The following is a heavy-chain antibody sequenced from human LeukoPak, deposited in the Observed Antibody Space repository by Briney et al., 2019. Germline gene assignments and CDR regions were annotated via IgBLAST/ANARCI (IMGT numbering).Heavy chain of an antibody. CDR2: IYYSGST. CDR1: GGSISSSSYY. J-gene: IGHJ4*02. D-gene: IGHD3-3*01. Sequence: SETLSLTCTVSGGSISSSSYYWGWIRQPPGKGLEWIGSIYYSGSTNYNPSLKTRVTISVDTSKNQFSLKLSSVTAADTAVYYCAKGPYYDFWSGYPFDYWGQGTLVTVSS. CDR3: AKGPYYDFWSGYPFDY. V-gene: IGHV4-39*01.